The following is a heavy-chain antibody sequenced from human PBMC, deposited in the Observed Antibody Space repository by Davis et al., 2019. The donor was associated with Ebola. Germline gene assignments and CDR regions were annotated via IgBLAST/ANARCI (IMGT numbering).Heavy chain of an antibody. J-gene: IGHJ5*02. D-gene: IGHD2-15*01. CDR2: IHHSGST. CDR1: GGSISSYY. V-gene: IGHV4-34*01. Sequence: MPSETLSLTCTVSGGSISSYYWSWIRQPPGKGLEWIGEIHHSGSTNYNPSLKSRVTISVDTSKNQFSLKLSSVTAADTAVYYCARALGYCRFDPWGQGTLVTVSS. CDR3: ARALGYCRFDP.